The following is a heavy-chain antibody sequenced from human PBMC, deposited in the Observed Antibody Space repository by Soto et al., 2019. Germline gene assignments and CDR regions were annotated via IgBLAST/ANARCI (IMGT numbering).Heavy chain of an antibody. D-gene: IGHD2-15*01. V-gene: IGHV4-34*01. CDR3: ARGYGSGGSCPGPYYFDY. Sequence: SETLSLTCAVYGGSFSGYYWSWIRQPPGKGLEWIGEINHSGSTNYNPSLKSRVTISVDTSKNQFSLKLSSVTAADTAVYYCARGYGSGGSCPGPYYFDYWGKGTLVTVAS. CDR1: GGSFSGYY. J-gene: IGHJ4*02. CDR2: INHSGST.